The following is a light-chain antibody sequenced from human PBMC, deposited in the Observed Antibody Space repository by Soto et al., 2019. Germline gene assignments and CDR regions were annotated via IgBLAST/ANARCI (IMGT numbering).Light chain of an antibody. CDR2: AAS. V-gene: IGKV1-9*01. J-gene: IGKJ4*01. CDR1: QGISSY. CDR3: QQLNSYPLT. Sequence: DIQLTQSPSFLSASVGDRVTITCRASQGISSYLAWYQQKPGKAPKLLIYAASTLQSGVPSRFSGSGSGIEFTLTISSLQPEDFATYYCQQLNSYPLTFGGGTKVDIK.